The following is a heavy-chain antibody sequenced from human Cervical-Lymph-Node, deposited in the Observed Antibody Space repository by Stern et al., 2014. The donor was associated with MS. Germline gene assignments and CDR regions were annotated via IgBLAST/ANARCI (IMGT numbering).Heavy chain of an antibody. CDR3: ARVLSLATSDS. J-gene: IGHJ4*02. CDR2: FSPSVGKT. V-gene: IGHV1-46*01. D-gene: IGHD1-1*01. Sequence: VQLLESGAEIRKPGASVKISCAASGYTFTTYYMNWVRQAPGQGLEWVALFSPSVGKTTYAQRFQGRVTVTGDTSTSTVYMELTGLRSEDTAVYYCARVLSLATSDSWGQGTLVIVSS. CDR1: GYTFTTYY.